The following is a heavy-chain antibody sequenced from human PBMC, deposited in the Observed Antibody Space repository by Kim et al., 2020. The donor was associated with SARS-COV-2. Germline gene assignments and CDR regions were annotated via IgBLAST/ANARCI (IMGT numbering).Heavy chain of an antibody. V-gene: IGHV1-18*01. D-gene: IGHD4-17*01. J-gene: IGHJ4*02. CDR1: GYTFTSYG. CDR3: SRGKYGDLTTTPFDY. CDR2: ISAYNGNT. Sequence: ASVKVSCKASGYTFTSYGISWVQQAPGQGLEWMGWISAYNGNTNYAQKLQGRVTMTTDTSTSTAYMELRSLRSDDTAVYYCSRGKYGDLTTTPFDYWGQGTLVTVSS.